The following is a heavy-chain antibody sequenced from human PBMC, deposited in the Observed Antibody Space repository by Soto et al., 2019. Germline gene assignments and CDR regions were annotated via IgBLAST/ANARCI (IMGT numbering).Heavy chain of an antibody. D-gene: IGHD3-3*01. CDR1: GFTFSSYS. CDR3: ARFPSFGVGPGFDY. V-gene: IGHV3-48*01. J-gene: IGHJ4*02. Sequence: EVQLVESGGGLVQPGGSLRLSCAASGFTFSSYSMNWVRQAPGKGLEWVSYISSISSTIYYADSVKGRFTISRDNAKNSLYLQMNSLRAEDTAVYYCARFPSFGVGPGFDYWGQGTLVTVSS. CDR2: ISSISSTI.